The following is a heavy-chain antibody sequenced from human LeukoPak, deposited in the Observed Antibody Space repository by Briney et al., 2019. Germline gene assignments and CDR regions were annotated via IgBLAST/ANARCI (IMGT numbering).Heavy chain of an antibody. CDR1: GYTFTGYY. Sequence: ASVKVSCKASGYTFTGYYMHSVRQATGPGHAWIGWINPNSGGTNYAQKFQGRVTMPRDTSISTAYMELSRLRSDDTAVYYCARDRRLITMVRGVMVYWGQRTLVTVSS. V-gene: IGHV1-2*02. J-gene: IGHJ4*02. D-gene: IGHD3-10*01. CDR2: INPNSGGT. CDR3: ARDRRLITMVRGVMVY.